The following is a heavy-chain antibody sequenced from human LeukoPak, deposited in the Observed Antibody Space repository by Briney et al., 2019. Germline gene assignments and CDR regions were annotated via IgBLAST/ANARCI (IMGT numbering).Heavy chain of an antibody. CDR2: IYYSGST. CDR3: ARVLRYPLGGWFDP. J-gene: IGHJ5*02. V-gene: IGHV4-59*12. Sequence: PSETLSLTCTVSGGSISSYYWSWIRQPPGKGLEWIGYIYYSGSTNYNPSLKSRVTISVDTSKNQFSLKLSSVTAADTAVYYCARVLRYPLGGWFDPWGQGTLVTVSS. CDR1: GGSISSYY. D-gene: IGHD3-9*01.